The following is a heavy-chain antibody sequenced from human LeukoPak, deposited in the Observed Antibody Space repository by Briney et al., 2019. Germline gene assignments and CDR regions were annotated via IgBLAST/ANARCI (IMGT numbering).Heavy chain of an antibody. Sequence: SETLSLTCTISDYSISSAYYWGWIRQPPGKGLEWIGNIYHSGSTYDNPSLKSRVTISVDTSKNQFSLKLSSVTAADTAMYYCARFKTSGTYYMDVWGKGTTVTVSS. CDR2: IYHSGST. V-gene: IGHV4-38-2*02. CDR3: ARFKTSGTYYMDV. J-gene: IGHJ6*03. CDR1: DYSISSAYY. D-gene: IGHD1-26*01.